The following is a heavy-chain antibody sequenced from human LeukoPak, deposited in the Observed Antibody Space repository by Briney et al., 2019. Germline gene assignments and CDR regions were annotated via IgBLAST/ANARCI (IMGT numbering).Heavy chain of an antibody. CDR2: IYPGDSDT. J-gene: IGHJ6*03. D-gene: IGHD3-16*01. CDR1: GYSFNTYW. CDR3: ARHGNDYVWGSYFYYMDV. V-gene: IGHV5-51*01. Sequence: GESLKISCKGSGYSFNTYWIGWVRQMPGKGLEWMGIIYPGDSDTRYSPSFQGQVTISADKSISTAYLQWSSLKASDTAMYYCARHGNDYVWGSYFYYMDVWGKRTTVTLSS.